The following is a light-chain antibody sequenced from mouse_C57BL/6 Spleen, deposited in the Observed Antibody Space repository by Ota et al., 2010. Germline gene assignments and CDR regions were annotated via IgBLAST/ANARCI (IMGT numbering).Light chain of an antibody. CDR3: QQYSTYPLT. J-gene: IGKJ4*01. CDR1: QNVFTT. Sequence: DIVMTQSQEFMSTSVGDWVTITCKASQNVFTTVAWYQQKPGQSPKLLIYSASNRFTGVPDRFTGSGSGTDFTLTISNVQSEDLADYFCQQYSTYPLTFGSGTKLEIK. V-gene: IGKV6-13*01. CDR2: SAS.